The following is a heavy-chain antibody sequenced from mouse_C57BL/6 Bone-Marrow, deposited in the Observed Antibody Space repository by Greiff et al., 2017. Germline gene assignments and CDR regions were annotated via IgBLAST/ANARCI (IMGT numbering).Heavy chain of an antibody. V-gene: IGHV5-4*03. J-gene: IGHJ3*01. CDR3: ASEFDLAWFAY. CDR2: ISDDGSYT. CDR1: GFTFSSYA. Sequence: EVKVVESGGGLVKPGGSLKLSCAASGFTFSSYAMSWVRQTPEKRLEWVATISDDGSYTYYPDNVKGRFTISRDNAKNNLYLQMSQLKSEDTAMYYCASEFDLAWFAYWGQGTLVTVSA.